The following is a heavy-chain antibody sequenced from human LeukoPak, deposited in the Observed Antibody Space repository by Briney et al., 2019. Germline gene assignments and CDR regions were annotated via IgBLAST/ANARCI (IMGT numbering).Heavy chain of an antibody. V-gene: IGHV1-18*01. J-gene: IGHJ4*02. CDR3: AREESIGRYQFLHDY. CDR1: GYTFTNFG. D-gene: IGHD1-26*01. CDR2: ITPYNGNT. Sequence: ASVKVSCKASGYTFTNFGISWVRQAPGQGLEWMGWITPYNGNTNYAQKLQGRVTLSTDTSTSTAYMELRSLTSDDTAVYYCAREESIGRYQFLHDYWGQGTLVTVSS.